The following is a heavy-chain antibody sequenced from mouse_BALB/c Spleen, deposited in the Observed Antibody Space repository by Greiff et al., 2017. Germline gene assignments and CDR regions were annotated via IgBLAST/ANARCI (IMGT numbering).Heavy chain of an antibody. V-gene: IGHV2-9*02. J-gene: IGHJ2*01. CDR2: IWAGGST. CDR3: AREYGSYYFDY. CDR1: GFSLTSYG. Sequence: QVQLKESGPGLVAPSQSLSITCTVSGFSLTSYGVHWVRQPPGKGLEWLGVIWAGGSTNYNSALMSRLSISKDNSKSQVFLKMNSLQTDDTAMYYCAREYGSYYFDYWGQGTTLTVSS. D-gene: IGHD1-1*01.